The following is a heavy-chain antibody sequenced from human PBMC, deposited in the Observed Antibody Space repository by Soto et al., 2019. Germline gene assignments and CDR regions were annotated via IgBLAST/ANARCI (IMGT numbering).Heavy chain of an antibody. V-gene: IGHV4-59*01. CDR1: GGSISSYY. Sequence: PSETLSLTCTVSGGSISSYYWSWIRQPPGKGLEWIGYIYYSGSTNYNPSLKSRVTISVDTSKNQFSLKLSSVTAADTAVYYCARHVDTAMVRTWGQGTLVTVSS. CDR3: ARHVDTAMVRT. D-gene: IGHD5-18*01. J-gene: IGHJ4*02. CDR2: IYYSGST.